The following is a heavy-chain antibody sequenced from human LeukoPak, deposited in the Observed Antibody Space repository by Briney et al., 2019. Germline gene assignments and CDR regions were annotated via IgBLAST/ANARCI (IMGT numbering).Heavy chain of an antibody. CDR1: GGSFSGYY. D-gene: IGHD2-2*01. CDR2: INHSGST. V-gene: IGHV4-34*01. Sequence: SETLSLTCAVYGGSFSGYYWSWIRQPPGKGLEWIGEINHSGSTYYNPSLKSRVTISVDRSKNQFSLKLSSVTAADTAVYYCARSSTSPFIWFDPWGQGTLVTVSS. CDR3: ARSSTSPFIWFDP. J-gene: IGHJ5*02.